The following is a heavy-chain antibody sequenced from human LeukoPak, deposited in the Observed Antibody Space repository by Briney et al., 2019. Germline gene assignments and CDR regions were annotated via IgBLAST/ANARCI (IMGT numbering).Heavy chain of an antibody. CDR1: GFTFSSYS. CDR3: ARERVPAAIPRDAFDI. V-gene: IGHV3-48*01. CDR2: ISSSSSTI. Sequence: PGGSLRLSCAASGFTFSSYSMNWVRQAPGKGLEWVSYISSSSSTIYYADSVKGRFTISRDNAKNSLYLQMNSLRAEDTAVYYCARERVPAAIPRDAFDIWGQGTMVTVSS. D-gene: IGHD2-2*01. J-gene: IGHJ3*02.